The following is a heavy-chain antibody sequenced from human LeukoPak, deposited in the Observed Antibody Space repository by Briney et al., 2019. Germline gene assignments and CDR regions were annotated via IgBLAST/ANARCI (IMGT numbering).Heavy chain of an antibody. CDR3: AGLRTGYYYYYMDV. V-gene: IGHV4-39*01. J-gene: IGHJ6*03. Sequence: SETLSLTCTISGGSISSSSYYWGWIRQPPGEGLEWIGSIYYSGSTNYNLSLKSRVTISVDTSKNQFSLKLSSVTAADTAVYYCAGLRTGYYYYYMDVWGKGTTVTVSS. CDR2: IYYSGST. D-gene: IGHD3/OR15-3a*01. CDR1: GGSISSSSYY.